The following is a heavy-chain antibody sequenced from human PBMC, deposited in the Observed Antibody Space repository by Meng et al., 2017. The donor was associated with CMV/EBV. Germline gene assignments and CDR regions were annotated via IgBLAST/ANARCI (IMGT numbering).Heavy chain of an antibody. V-gene: IGHV3-66*01. CDR2: IYSGGST. Sequence: EVELVEAGGGLVQPGGSLRLSCAASGYTVSSNYMSWVRQAPGKGLEWVSVIYSGGSTYYADSVKGRFTISRDNSKNTLYLQMNSLRAEDTAVYYCARDHSGPLSHWGQGTLVTVSS. CDR3: ARDHSGPLSH. D-gene: IGHD1-1*01. CDR1: GYTVSSNY. J-gene: IGHJ4*02.